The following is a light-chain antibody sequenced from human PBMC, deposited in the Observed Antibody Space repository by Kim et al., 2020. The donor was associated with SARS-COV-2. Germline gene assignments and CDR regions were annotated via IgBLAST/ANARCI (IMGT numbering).Light chain of an antibody. Sequence: PGKTARITCGGNNIGSKSVQWYQQKPGQAPVLVIYYDSDRPSGIPERFSGSNSGNTATLTISRVEAGDETDYYCQVWDSSSDHPVFGGGTKVTVL. V-gene: IGLV3-21*04. CDR1: NIGSKS. J-gene: IGLJ3*02. CDR2: YDS. CDR3: QVWDSSSDHPV.